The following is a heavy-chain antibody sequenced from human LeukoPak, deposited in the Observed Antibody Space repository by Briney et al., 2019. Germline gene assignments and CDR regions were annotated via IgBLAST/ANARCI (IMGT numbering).Heavy chain of an antibody. Sequence: GGSLRLSCAAPGFTFSSYSMNWVRQAPGKGLEWVSSISSSSSYIYYADSVKGRFTISRDNAKNSLYLQMNSLRAEDTAVYYCARAGDIVVVPAAARFDPWGQGTLVTVSS. V-gene: IGHV3-21*01. CDR1: GFTFSSYS. J-gene: IGHJ5*02. D-gene: IGHD2-2*01. CDR3: ARAGDIVVVPAAARFDP. CDR2: ISSSSSYI.